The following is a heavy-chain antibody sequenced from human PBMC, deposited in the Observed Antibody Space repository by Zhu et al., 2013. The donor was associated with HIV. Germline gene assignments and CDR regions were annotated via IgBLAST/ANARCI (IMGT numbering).Heavy chain of an antibody. CDR2: IIPAFGTA. CDR3: ARDGARAATLYVFEE. V-gene: IGHV1-69*01. Sequence: QEHLVQSGAEVKKPGSSVKVSCKASGGTFSNYAISWVRQAPGQGPEWLGGIIPAFGTANYGQKFQGRVAITADDSTTTVYMYLSSLRSEDTAVYYCARDGARAATLYVFEEWGQGTLVTVSS. CDR1: GGTFSNYA. D-gene: IGHD2-8*01. J-gene: IGHJ4*02.